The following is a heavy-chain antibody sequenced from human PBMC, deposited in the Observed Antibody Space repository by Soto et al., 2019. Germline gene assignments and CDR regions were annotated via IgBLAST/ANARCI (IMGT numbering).Heavy chain of an antibody. CDR2: IYHSGST. Sequence: PSETLSLTCAVSGGSISSGGYSWSWIRHPPGKGLEWIGYIYHSGSTYYNPSLKSRVTISVDRSKNQFSLKLSSVTAADTAVYYCARGQASRHCSSTSCHARWFDPWAQGTLVTVSS. CDR1: GGSISSGGYS. D-gene: IGHD2-2*01. V-gene: IGHV4-30-2*01. J-gene: IGHJ5*02. CDR3: ARGQASRHCSSTSCHARWFDP.